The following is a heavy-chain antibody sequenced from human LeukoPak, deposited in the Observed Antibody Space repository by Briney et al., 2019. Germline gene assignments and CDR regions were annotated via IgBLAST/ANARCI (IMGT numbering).Heavy chain of an antibody. CDR3: ARGYCSGGSCYSYYHYSYMDV. CDR1: GGSISSSSYY. J-gene: IGHJ6*03. Sequence: SETLSLTCTVSGGSISSSSYYWGWIRQPPGKGLEWIGSISYSGSTYYNPSLRSRVTISVDTSKKQFSLKLSSVTAADTAVYYCARGYCSGGSCYSYYHYSYMDVWGKGTTVTVSS. V-gene: IGHV4-39*07. D-gene: IGHD2-15*01. CDR2: ISYSGST.